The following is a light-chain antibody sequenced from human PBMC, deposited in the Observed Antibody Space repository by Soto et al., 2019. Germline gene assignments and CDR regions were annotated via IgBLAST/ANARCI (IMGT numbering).Light chain of an antibody. J-gene: IGKJ1*01. CDR3: QQYYNYST. Sequence: EIVLTQSQATLSVCPGEKVTISGRARQGVGSTLAWYRQQPGQAPRLLIYDAYIRATGVPARFSGSGSGTEFTLTIGSLQPDDFATYFCQQYYNYSTFGQGTKVDIK. CDR2: DAY. V-gene: IGKV3-15*01. CDR1: QGVGST.